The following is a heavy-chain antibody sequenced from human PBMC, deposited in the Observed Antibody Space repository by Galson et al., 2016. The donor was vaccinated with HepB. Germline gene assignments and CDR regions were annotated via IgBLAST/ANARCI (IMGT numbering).Heavy chain of an antibody. Sequence: QSGAEVKKPGESLAISCQGSGYQFTSWIAWVRQMPGKGLEWMGSIDPTASYINYSPSFEGHVSFSADKSINTAYLRWTSLTASDSAIYYCARRAELLDVFDMWCQGTMVTVS. J-gene: IGHJ3*02. D-gene: IGHD3/OR15-3a*01. CDR1: GYQFTSW. V-gene: IGHV5-10-1*01. CDR3: ARRAELLDVFDM. CDR2: IDPTASYI.